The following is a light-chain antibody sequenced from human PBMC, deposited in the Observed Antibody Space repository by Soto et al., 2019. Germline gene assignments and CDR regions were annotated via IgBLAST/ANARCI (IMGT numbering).Light chain of an antibody. CDR2: GAS. CDR3: QQYDNSPLT. J-gene: IGKJ4*01. Sequence: EIVLTQSPGTLSLSPGERATLSCRASQSVSSSFLAWYQQKPGQAPRLLIYGASSRATGIPDRFSGSGSGTDFTLTISRLEPEDVAVYYCQQYDNSPLTFGGGTKVESK. CDR1: QSVSSSF. V-gene: IGKV3-20*01.